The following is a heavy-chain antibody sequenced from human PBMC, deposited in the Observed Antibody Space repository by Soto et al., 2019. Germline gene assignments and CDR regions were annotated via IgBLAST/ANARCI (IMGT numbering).Heavy chain of an antibody. CDR1: GYTFTSYA. J-gene: IGHJ4*02. V-gene: IGHV1-3*01. D-gene: IGHD2-2*01. Sequence: ASVKVSCKASGYTFTSYAMHWVRQAPGQRLEWMGWINAGNGNTKYSQKFQGRVTITRDTSASTAYMELSSLRSEDTAVYYCATDIVVVPAATAETCWGQGTLVTVSS. CDR2: INAGNGNT. CDR3: ATDIVVVPAATAETC.